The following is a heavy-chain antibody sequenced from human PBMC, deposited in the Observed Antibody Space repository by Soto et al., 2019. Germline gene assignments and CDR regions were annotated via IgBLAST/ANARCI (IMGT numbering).Heavy chain of an antibody. J-gene: IGHJ6*02. CDR3: SRFIMVGGWFDPNYYHGLDV. Sequence: QVRLVQSGAEVKKPGASVTVSYKTSGYTFSNYGINWVRQAPGQWLEWMGCISGYNGNTNYAQTVQGIVTISTETSTGTVYLELRSMKSDATALYYCSRFIMVGGWFDPNYYHGLDVWGQGTTVTVS. CDR2: ISGYNGNT. CDR1: GYTFSNYG. D-gene: IGHD6-19*01. V-gene: IGHV1-18*01.